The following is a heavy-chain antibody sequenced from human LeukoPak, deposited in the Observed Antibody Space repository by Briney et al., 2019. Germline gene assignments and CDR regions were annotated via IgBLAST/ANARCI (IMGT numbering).Heavy chain of an antibody. D-gene: IGHD3-9*01. J-gene: IGHJ6*02. V-gene: IGHV4-34*01. CDR3: ARDSQSRYFDWSLPYGMDV. CDR2: INHSGST. Sequence: KSSETLSLTCAVYGGSFRGYYWSWIRQPPGKGLEWIGEINHSGSTNYNPSLKSRVTISVDTSKNQFSLKLSSVTAADTAVYYCARDSQSRYFDWSLPYGMDVWGQGTTVTVSS. CDR1: GGSFRGYY.